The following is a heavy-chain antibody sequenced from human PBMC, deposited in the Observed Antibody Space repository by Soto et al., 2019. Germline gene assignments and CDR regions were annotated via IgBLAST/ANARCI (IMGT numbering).Heavy chain of an antibody. D-gene: IGHD6-19*01. V-gene: IGHV3-48*01. Sequence: EVQLVESGGGLVQPGGSLRLSCAATGFTFSSYSIHWVRQAPEKGLEWVSYIGTSTSTTYYADSVKGRFTISRDNAKNSLFLQMNGLRAEDTAVYYCARALQTYTSGPLGFWGQGTRVTVSS. CDR3: ARALQTYTSGPLGF. CDR2: IGTSTSTT. CDR1: GFTFSSYS. J-gene: IGHJ4*02.